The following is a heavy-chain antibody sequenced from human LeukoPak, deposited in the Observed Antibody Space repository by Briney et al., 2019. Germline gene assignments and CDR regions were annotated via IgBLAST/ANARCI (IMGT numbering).Heavy chain of an antibody. CDR1: GFTFSSYA. Sequence: PGGSLRLSCAASGFTFSSYAMSWVRQAPGKGLEWVANIKQDRSEKYYVDSVKGRFTISRDNAKNSLYLQMNSLRAEDTAVYYCAKEYGAGDYYDSSGYFDYWGQGTLVTVSS. CDR2: IKQDRSEK. V-gene: IGHV3-7*01. CDR3: AKEYGAGDYYDSSGYFDY. J-gene: IGHJ4*02. D-gene: IGHD3-22*01.